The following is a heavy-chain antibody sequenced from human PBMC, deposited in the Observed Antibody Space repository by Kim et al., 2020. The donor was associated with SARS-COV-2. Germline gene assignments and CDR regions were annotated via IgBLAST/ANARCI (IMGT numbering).Heavy chain of an antibody. CDR3: ALRPGSSGLFDH. Sequence: GESLKISCQGSRDTFNNYWIGWVRQMPGKGLEWIGLIFPGDSDTRYSPSFQGQVTLSSDKSVNSAYLDWSSLKASDSAMYYCALRPGSSGLFDHWGPGTLVTVSS. CDR1: RDTFNNYW. CDR2: IFPGDSDT. D-gene: IGHD6-19*01. J-gene: IGHJ4*02. V-gene: IGHV5-51*01.